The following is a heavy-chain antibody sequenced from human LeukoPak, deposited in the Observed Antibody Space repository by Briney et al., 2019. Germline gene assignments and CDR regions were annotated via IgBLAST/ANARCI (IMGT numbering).Heavy chain of an antibody. CDR2: IYHSGGA. D-gene: IGHD3-3*01. CDR3: ARFRVFGVVTNMDV. J-gene: IGHJ6*03. Sequence: SETLSLTCAVSGYSISSGYYWGWIRQPPGKGLEWSGSIYHSGGAYYNPSLKSRVTISADTSKNQFSLKLSSVTAADTAVYYCARFRVFGVVTNMDVWGKGTTVTVSS. V-gene: IGHV4-38-2*01. CDR1: GYSISSGYY.